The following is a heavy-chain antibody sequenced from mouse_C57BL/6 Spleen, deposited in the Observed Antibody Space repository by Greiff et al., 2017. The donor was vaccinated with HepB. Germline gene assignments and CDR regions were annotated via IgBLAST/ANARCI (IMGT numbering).Heavy chain of an antibody. CDR3: ARECDYAMDY. V-gene: IGHV5-4*01. CDR1: GFTFSSYA. J-gene: IGHJ4*01. CDR2: ISDGGSYT. Sequence: EVKLVESGGGLVKPGGSLKLSCAASGFTFSSYAMSWVRQTPEKRLEWVATISDGGSYTYYPDNVKGRFTISRDNAKNNLYLQMSHLKSEDTAMYYCARECDYAMDYWGQGTSVTVSS.